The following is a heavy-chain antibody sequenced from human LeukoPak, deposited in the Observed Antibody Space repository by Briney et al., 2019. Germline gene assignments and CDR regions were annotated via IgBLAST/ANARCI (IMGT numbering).Heavy chain of an antibody. Sequence: ASVKVSCKASGGAFTISPISWVRQARGQGLEWMGRIIPTLHTANYAQKFLGRVTVTADKSTSTFYTELSSLRSDDTAMYYCVGDSDSTAYYWGSWFDPWGQGTLVTVSS. CDR2: IIPTLHTA. V-gene: IGHV1-69*08. CDR1: GGAFTISP. J-gene: IGHJ5*02. CDR3: VGDSDSTAYYWGSWFDP. D-gene: IGHD3-22*01.